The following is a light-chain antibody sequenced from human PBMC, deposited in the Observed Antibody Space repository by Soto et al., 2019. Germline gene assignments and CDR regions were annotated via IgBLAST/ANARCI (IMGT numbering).Light chain of an antibody. J-gene: IGLJ2*01. CDR1: SSDIGAYNS. Sequence: QSALTQPASVSASPGQSITISCTGTSSDIGAYNSVSWYQQHPGKAPQLMIYDVSYRPSGISSRFSGSKSGNTASLTISGLQADDDADYYCASYTSARIRVFGGGTQPTVL. CDR2: DVS. V-gene: IGLV2-14*01. CDR3: ASYTSARIRV.